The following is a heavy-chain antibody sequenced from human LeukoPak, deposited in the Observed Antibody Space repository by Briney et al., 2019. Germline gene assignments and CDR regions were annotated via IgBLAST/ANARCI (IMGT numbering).Heavy chain of an antibody. CDR2: IYYSGST. CDR1: GGSISSSSYY. V-gene: IGHV4-61*05. J-gene: IGHJ5*02. CDR3: ARNWKYYDILTGRAPNWFDP. Sequence: SETLSLTCTVSGGSISSSSYYWGWIRQPPGKGLEWIGYIYYSGSTNYNPSLKSRVTISVDTSKNQFSLKLSSVTAADTAVYYCARNWKYYDILTGRAPNWFDPWGQGTLVTVSS. D-gene: IGHD3-9*01.